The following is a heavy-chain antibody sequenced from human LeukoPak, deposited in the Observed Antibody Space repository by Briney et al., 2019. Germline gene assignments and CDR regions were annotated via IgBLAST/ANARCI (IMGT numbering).Heavy chain of an antibody. CDR2: IYTSWST. V-gene: IGHV4-61*02. J-gene: IGHJ5*02. CDR1: GCSISSGSYY. CDR3: ARAGYSSSSTGLS. D-gene: IGHD6-13*01. Sequence: SQTLSLTCTVSGCSISSGSYYWSWIRQPAGKGLEWIGRIYTSWSTNYNPSLKSRVTISVDTSKNQSALKMSSVTDADPAAYYCARAGYSSSSTGLSWGQGTLVTVSS.